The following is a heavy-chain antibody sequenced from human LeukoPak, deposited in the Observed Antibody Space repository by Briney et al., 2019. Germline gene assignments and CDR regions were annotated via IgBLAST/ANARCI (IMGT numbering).Heavy chain of an antibody. D-gene: IGHD4-17*01. J-gene: IGHJ4*02. CDR2: INADTGNT. Sequence: GASVKVSCKASGYTFTTYTMHWVRQAPGQRLEWMGWINADTGNTKCSQEFQGRLTITRDTSASTVYMDLSSLKSEDMAVYYCARSGGPRGTVTPPGDFWGQGTLVTVSS. CDR3: ARSGGPRGTVTPPGDF. V-gene: IGHV1-3*03. CDR1: GYTFTTYT.